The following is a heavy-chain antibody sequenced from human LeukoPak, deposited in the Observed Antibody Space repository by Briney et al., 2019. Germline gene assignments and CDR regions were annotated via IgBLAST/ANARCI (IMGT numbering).Heavy chain of an antibody. V-gene: IGHV1-69*06. CDR3: ARDGDYVWGSYRYTLSGFDY. Sequence: SAKVSCKASGYTFTGYYMHWVRQAPGQGLEWMGGIIPIFGTANYAQKFQGRVTITADKSTSTAYMELSSLRSEDTAVYYCARDGDYVWGSYRYTLSGFDYWGQGTLVTVSS. J-gene: IGHJ4*02. CDR2: IIPIFGTA. D-gene: IGHD3-16*02. CDR1: GYTFTGYY.